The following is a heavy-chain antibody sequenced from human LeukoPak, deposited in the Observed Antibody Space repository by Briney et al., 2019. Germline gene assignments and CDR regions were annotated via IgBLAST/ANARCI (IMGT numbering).Heavy chain of an antibody. CDR2: IYYSGST. CDR3: ARHLGGVYSGYEKGFDY. J-gene: IGHJ4*02. V-gene: IGHV4-39*01. Sequence: PSETLSLTCTVSGGSISSSSYYWGWIRQPPGKGLEWIGSIYYSGSTYYNPSLKSRVTISVDTSKNQFSLKLSSVTAADTAVYYCARHLGGVYSGYEKGFDYWGQGTLVTVSS. CDR1: GGSISSSSYY. D-gene: IGHD5-12*01.